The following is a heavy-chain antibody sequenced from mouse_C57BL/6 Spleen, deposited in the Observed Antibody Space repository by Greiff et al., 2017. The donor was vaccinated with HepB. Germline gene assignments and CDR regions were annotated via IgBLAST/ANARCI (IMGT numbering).Heavy chain of an antibody. D-gene: IGHD1-1*01. CDR2: IHPNSGST. CDR3: ARDYGRSGGGYGYFDV. CDR1: GYTFTSYW. Sequence: QVQLQQPGAELVKPGASVKLSCKASGYTFTSYWMHWVKQRPGQGLEWIGMIHPNSGSTNYNEKFKSKATLTVDKSSSTAYMQHSSLTSEDSAVYYWARDYGRSGGGYGYFDVWGTGTTVTVSS. V-gene: IGHV1-64*01. J-gene: IGHJ1*03.